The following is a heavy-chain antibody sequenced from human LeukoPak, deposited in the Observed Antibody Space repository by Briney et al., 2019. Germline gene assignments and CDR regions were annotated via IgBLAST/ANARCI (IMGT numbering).Heavy chain of an antibody. J-gene: IGHJ4*02. CDR3: ARGGRYYGSGSYIDY. D-gene: IGHD3-10*01. CDR2: INPNSGDT. V-gene: IGHV1-2*02. Sequence: ASVKVSCKASGYTFTGYYMHWVRQAPGQGLEWMGWINPNSGDTNYAQKFQGRVTMTRDTSISTAYMELSRLRSDDTAVYYCARGGRYYGSGSYIDYWGQGTLVTVSS. CDR1: GYTFTGYY.